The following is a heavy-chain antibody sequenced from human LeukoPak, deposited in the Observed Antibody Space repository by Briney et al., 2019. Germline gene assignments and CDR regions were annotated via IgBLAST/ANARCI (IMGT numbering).Heavy chain of an antibody. CDR1: GYTFTGYY. CDR2: INPNSGGT. V-gene: IGHV1-2*02. J-gene: IGHJ3*02. Sequence: GASVEVSCKASGYTFTGYYMHWVRQAPGQGLEWMGWINPNSGGTNYAQKFQGRVTMTRDTSISTAYMELSRLRSDDTAVYYCARRLNSYGYGDAFDIWGQGTMVTVSS. CDR3: ARRLNSYGYGDAFDI. D-gene: IGHD5-18*01.